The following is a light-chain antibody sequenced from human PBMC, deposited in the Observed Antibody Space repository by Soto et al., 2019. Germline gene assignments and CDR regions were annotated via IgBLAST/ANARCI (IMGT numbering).Light chain of an antibody. CDR1: QSVSRY. J-gene: IGKJ1*01. CDR3: PLYDSSSWP. V-gene: IGKV3-20*01. Sequence: IGKTHTPATLSVSPGEGSTLSCRASQSVSRYLAWYQQKPGQAPRLLIYDASSRATGFPDRFSGSGSGTDLTLTICRLETEDFAVYYCPLYDSSSWPFAQGTKVDIK. CDR2: DAS.